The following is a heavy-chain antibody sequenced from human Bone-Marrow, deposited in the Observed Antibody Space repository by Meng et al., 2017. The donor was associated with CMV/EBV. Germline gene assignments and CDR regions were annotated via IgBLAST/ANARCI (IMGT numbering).Heavy chain of an antibody. J-gene: IGHJ4*02. CDR2: INPNSGGT. CDR1: GYTFTSYY. Sequence: ASVKVSCKASGYTFTSYYMHWVRQAPGQGLEWMGWINPNSGGTNYAQKFQGRVTMTRDTSISTAYMELSRLRSDDTAVYYCARWGKYQLLEGADYWGQGTLVTVYS. CDR3: ARWGKYQLLEGADY. D-gene: IGHD2-2*01. V-gene: IGHV1-2*02.